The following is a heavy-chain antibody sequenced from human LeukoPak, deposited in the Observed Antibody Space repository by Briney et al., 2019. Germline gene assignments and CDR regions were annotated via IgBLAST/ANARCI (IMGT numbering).Heavy chain of an antibody. V-gene: IGHV3-30*03. CDR1: GFTFSNYG. J-gene: IGHJ4*02. CDR2: ISYDGSNK. D-gene: IGHD3-3*01. Sequence: PGGSLRLSCAASGFTFSNYGIHWVRQAPGKGLEWVAVISYDGSNKYYEDSVKGRFTISRDNSKNTLYLQMNSLRAEDMAVYYCAREEWYYFDYWGQGTLVTVSS. CDR3: AREEWYYFDY.